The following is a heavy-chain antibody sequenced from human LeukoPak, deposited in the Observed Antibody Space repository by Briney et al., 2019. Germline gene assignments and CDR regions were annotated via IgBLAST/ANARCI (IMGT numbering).Heavy chain of an antibody. D-gene: IGHD3-16*02. J-gene: IGHJ6*03. CDR1: GGSIGTYY. CDR3: ARHIGGGIEDMDV. V-gene: IGHV4-59*08. CDR2: IYVTGT. Sequence: SETLSLTCTVSGGSIGTYYWSWVRQSPGTGLEWIGYIYVTGTRYNPYLQSRVTISVDRSRNQFSLKMTSVLAADTAVYYCARHIGGGIEDMDVWGRGTKVTVSS.